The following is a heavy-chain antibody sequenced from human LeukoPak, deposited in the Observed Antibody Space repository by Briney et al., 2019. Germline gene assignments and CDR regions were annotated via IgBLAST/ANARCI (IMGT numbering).Heavy chain of an antibody. CDR2: MNPNSGNT. CDR1: GYTFTSYD. CDR3: ARDHTAAAGDY. J-gene: IGHJ4*02. Sequence: ASVKVSCKASGYTFTSYDINWVRQATGQGLEWMGWMNPNSGNTGYAQKLQGRVTMTTDTPTSTAYMELRSLRSDDTAVYYCARDHTAAAGDYWGQGTLVTVSS. D-gene: IGHD6-13*01. V-gene: IGHV1-8*01.